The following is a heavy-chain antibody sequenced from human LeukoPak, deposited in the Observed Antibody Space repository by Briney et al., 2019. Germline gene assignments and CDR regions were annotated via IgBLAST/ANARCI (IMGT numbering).Heavy chain of an antibody. D-gene: IGHD6-6*01. CDR2: ISSSGSTI. V-gene: IGHV3-48*03. Sequence: PGGSLRLSCAASGFTFSSYAMSWVRQAPGKGLEWVSYISSSGSTIYYADSVKGRFTISRDNAKNSLYLQMNSLRAEDTAVYYCARITSSSDYFDYWGQGTLVTVSS. J-gene: IGHJ4*02. CDR1: GFTFSSYA. CDR3: ARITSSSDYFDY.